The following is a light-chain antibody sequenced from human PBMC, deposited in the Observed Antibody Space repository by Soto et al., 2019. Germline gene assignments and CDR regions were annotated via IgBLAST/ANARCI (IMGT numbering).Light chain of an antibody. J-gene: IGKJ4*01. CDR2: DAS. CDR1: QSVGSS. Sequence: DILLTQSPATLSLSPGERATLSRRASQSVGSSLAWFQQKPGQAPRLLIYDASNRATGIPARFSGSGSGTDFTLTISSLEPEDFAVYYCQQRGSWPQLTFGGGTKVDIK. CDR3: QQRGSWPQLT. V-gene: IGKV3-11*01.